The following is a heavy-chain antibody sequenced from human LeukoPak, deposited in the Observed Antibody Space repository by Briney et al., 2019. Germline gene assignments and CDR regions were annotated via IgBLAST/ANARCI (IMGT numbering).Heavy chain of an antibody. D-gene: IGHD6-13*01. CDR1: GFTFSNYA. J-gene: IGHJ4*02. Sequence: GGSLRLSCAASGFTFSNYAMSWVRQAPGKGLEWVSSIGGSGHNTYYADSVKGRFTVSRDNSKNTLYLQMNSLRADDTAVYYCSKEGRFSSSWELDDWGQGTLVTVSS. CDR3: SKEGRFSSSWELDD. CDR2: IGGSGHNT. V-gene: IGHV3-23*01.